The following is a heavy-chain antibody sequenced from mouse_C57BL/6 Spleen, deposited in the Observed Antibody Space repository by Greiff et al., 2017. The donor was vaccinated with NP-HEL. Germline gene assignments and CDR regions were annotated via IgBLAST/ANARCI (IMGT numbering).Heavy chain of an antibody. CDR3: ARDMIKSWFAY. CDR1: GYSITSGYY. J-gene: IGHJ3*01. CDR2: ISYDGSN. D-gene: IGHD2-4*01. V-gene: IGHV3-6*01. Sequence: DVQLQESGPGLVKPSQSLSLTCSVTGYSITSGYYWNWIRQFPGNKLEWMGYISYDGSNNYNPSLKNRISITRDTSKNQFFLKLNSVTTEDTATYYCARDMIKSWFAYWGQGTLVTVSA.